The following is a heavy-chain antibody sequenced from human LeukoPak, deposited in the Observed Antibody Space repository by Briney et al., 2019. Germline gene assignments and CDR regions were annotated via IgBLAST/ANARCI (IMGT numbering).Heavy chain of an antibody. CDR1: GFIVSSNY. CDR3: ARALHYDILTPDY. D-gene: IGHD3-9*01. CDR2: ISSSSSYI. V-gene: IGHV3-21*01. J-gene: IGHJ4*02. Sequence: PGGSLRLSCAASGFIVSSNYMSWVRQAPGKGLEWVSSISSSSSYIYYADSVKGRFTISRDNAKNSLYLQMNSLRAEDTAVYYCARALHYDILTPDYWGQGPLVTVSS.